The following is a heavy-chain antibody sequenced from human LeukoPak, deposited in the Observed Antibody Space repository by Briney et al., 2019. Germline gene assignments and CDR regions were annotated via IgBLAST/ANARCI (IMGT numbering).Heavy chain of an antibody. CDR1: GFTFSSYA. J-gene: IGHJ6*02. D-gene: IGHD2-2*01. CDR2: ISGSGGST. CDR3: AKGTPYSSTSCLPMDV. Sequence: PGGSLRLSCAASGFTFSSYAMSWVRQAPGKGLEWVSAISGSGGSTYYADSVKGRSTISRDNSKNTLYLQMNSPRAEDTAVYYCAKGTPYSSTSCLPMDVWGQGTTVTVSS. V-gene: IGHV3-23*01.